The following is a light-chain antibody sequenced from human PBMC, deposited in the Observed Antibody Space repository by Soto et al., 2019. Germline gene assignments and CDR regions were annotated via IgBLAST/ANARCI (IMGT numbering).Light chain of an antibody. J-gene: IGLJ3*02. CDR3: CSYARSSRV. V-gene: IGLV2-23*02. CDR1: SSEVGSYNF. CDR2: EVT. Sequence: QSALTQPASVSGSPGQTITISCTGTSSEVGSYNFVSWYQQHPGKAPKLLIYEVTKRPSGVSNRFSGSKSGNTASLTISGLQAEDEADYSCCSYARSSRVFGGGTKLTVL.